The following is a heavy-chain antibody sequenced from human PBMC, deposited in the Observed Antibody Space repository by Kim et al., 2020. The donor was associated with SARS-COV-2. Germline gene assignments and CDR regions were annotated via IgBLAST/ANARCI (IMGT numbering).Heavy chain of an antibody. CDR3: ARDYDIVTGPRFDY. CDR1: GFTFSSYW. Sequence: GGSLRLSCAASGFTFSSYWMSWVRQAPGKGLEWVAVIWYDGSEKYYVDSVKGRFTISRDNSKNTLYLQMNSLRAEDTAVYYCARDYDIVTGPRFDYWGQGTMVTVSS. J-gene: IGHJ4*02. D-gene: IGHD3-9*01. V-gene: IGHV3-7*01. CDR2: IWYDGSEK.